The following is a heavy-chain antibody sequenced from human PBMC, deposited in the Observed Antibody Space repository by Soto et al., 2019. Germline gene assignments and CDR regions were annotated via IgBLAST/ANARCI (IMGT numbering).Heavy chain of an antibody. V-gene: IGHV1-18*04. CDR1: GERFTTYG. J-gene: IGHJ4*02. Sequence: ASVKVSCKASGERFTTYGISWVRQAPGQGLEWMGWISTYNTNTNLAPKFQGRLLLTTDTSSTTAHMELRSLRPDDTAVYYCARWAGQVRDYGGPFDYWGQGTLVTVSS. D-gene: IGHD4-17*01. CDR3: ARWAGQVRDYGGPFDY. CDR2: ISTYNTNT.